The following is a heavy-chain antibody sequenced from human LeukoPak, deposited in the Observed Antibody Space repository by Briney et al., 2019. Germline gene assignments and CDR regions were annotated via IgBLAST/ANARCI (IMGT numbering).Heavy chain of an antibody. CDR2: ISYDGSNK. V-gene: IGHV3-30-3*01. CDR3: ARWGFGESY. D-gene: IGHD1-26*01. CDR1: GFTFSSYA. Sequence: GGSLRLSCAASGFTFSSYAMHWVRQAPGKGLEWVAVISYDGSNKYYADSVKGRFTISRDNSKNTLYLQTNSLRAEDTAVYYCARWGFGESYWGQGTLVTVSS. J-gene: IGHJ4*02.